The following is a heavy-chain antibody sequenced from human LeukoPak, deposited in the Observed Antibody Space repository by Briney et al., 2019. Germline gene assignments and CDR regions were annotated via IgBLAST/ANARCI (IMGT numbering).Heavy chain of an antibody. CDR1: GYTSTSYY. CDR3: ARGPGGYYYYMDV. V-gene: IGHV1-46*01. Sequence: ASVKVSCKASGYTSTSYYMHWVRQAPGQGLEWMGIINPSGGSTGYPQKFQGRVTMTRDTSINTAYMELSSLTSEDTAVYYCARGPGGYYYYMDVWAKGTTVTISS. J-gene: IGHJ6*03. CDR2: INPSGGST.